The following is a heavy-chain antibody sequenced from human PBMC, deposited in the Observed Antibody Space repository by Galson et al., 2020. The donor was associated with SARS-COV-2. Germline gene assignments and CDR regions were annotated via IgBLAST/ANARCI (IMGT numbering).Heavy chain of an antibody. J-gene: IGHJ3*02. Sequence: SETLSLTCAVSGTSISSGSYSWNWIRQPPGKGLEWIGYISHSGGTYYNPSLKSRVTISGDRSKNQFSLRLSSVTAADTAVYYCARLHYGEYAPGAFDIWGPGTRGTV. D-gene: IGHD4-17*01. CDR2: ISHSGGT. CDR1: GTSISSGSYS. V-gene: IGHV4-30-2*01. CDR3: ARLHYGEYAPGAFDI.